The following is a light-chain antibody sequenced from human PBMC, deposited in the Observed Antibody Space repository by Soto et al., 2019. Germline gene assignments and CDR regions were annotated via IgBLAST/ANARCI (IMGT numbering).Light chain of an antibody. V-gene: IGLV2-8*01. Sequence: QSVLTQPPSASGSPGQSVTISCAGTSSDVGAFNYVFWYQQLPGKAPKLMVYEVTKRPSGVPDRFSGSKSGNTASLTVSGLQAEDEADYYCTSYAGSNNVIFGGGTKLTVL. J-gene: IGLJ2*01. CDR3: TSYAGSNNVI. CDR1: SSDVGAFNY. CDR2: EVT.